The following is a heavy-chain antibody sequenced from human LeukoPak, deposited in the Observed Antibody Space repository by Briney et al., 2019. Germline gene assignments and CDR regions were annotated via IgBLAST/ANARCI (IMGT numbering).Heavy chain of an antibody. CDR3: ARDYPSIAAAGGGLGY. V-gene: IGHV3-48*03. D-gene: IGHD6-13*01. Sequence: GGSLRLSCAASGFTFSSYEMNWVRQAPGKGLEWVSYISSSGSTIYYADSVKGRFTISRDNAKNSLYLQMNSLRAEDTAVYYCARDYPSIAAAGGGLGYWGQGTLVTVSS. CDR1: GFTFSSYE. J-gene: IGHJ4*02. CDR2: ISSSGSTI.